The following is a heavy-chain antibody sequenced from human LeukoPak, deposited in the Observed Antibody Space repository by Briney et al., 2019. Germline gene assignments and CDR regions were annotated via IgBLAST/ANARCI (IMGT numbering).Heavy chain of an antibody. Sequence: PSETLSLTCTVSGGSISSGGYSWSWIRQHPGKGLEWIGYIYYSGSTYYNPSLKSRVTISVDTSKNQFSLKLSSVTAADTAVYYCARQAASTIFGVVQIDYWGQGTLVTVSS. J-gene: IGHJ4*02. CDR3: ARQAASTIFGVVQIDY. D-gene: IGHD3-3*01. CDR1: GGSISSGGYS. CDR2: IYYSGST. V-gene: IGHV4-31*03.